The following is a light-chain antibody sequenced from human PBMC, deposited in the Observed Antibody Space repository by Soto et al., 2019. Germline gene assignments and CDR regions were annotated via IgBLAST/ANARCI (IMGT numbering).Light chain of an antibody. V-gene: IGKV1-5*03. CDR1: QTISSW. Sequence: IQMTQSPSTLSASVGGRVTITCRASQTISSWLAWYQQKPGEAPRLLIYQASSLETEVPSRFSGSGSGTEFTLTISSLQSEDFAVYYCQQYNEWPSWTFGQGTKVDIK. CDR2: QAS. J-gene: IGKJ1*01. CDR3: QQYNEWPSWT.